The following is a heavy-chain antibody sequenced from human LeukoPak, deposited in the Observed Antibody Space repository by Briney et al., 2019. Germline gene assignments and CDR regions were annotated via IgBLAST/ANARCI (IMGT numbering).Heavy chain of an antibody. V-gene: IGHV4-39*07. J-gene: IGHJ4*02. Sequence: SETLSLTCAVSGDSITSGTSYWSWIRQPPGKGLEWIGEINHSGSTDYNPSLKSRVTISVDTSKNQFSLKLSSVTAADTAVYYCASLSSGWYGDFWGQGTLVTVSS. CDR3: ASLSSGWYGDF. D-gene: IGHD6-19*01. CDR1: GDSITSGTSY. CDR2: INHSGST.